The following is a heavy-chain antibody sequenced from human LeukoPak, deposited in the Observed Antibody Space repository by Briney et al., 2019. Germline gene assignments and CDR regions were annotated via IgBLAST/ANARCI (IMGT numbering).Heavy chain of an antibody. V-gene: IGHV1-46*01. D-gene: IGHD3-22*01. CDR2: INPSGGST. J-gene: IGHJ3*02. CDR1: GYTFTSYY. CDR3: ASLTVYDSSGYYHPPGTSDAFDI. Sequence: ASVKVSCKASGYTFTSYYMHWVRQAPGQGLEWMGIINPSGGSTSYAQKFQGRVTMARDTSTSTVYMELSSLRSEDTAVYYCASLTVYDSSGYYHPPGTSDAFDIWGQGTMVTVSS.